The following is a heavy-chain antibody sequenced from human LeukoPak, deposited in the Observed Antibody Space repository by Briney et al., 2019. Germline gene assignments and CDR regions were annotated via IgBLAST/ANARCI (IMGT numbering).Heavy chain of an antibody. V-gene: IGHV1-69*06. J-gene: IGHJ3*02. CDR2: IIPIFGTA. CDR3: ARARSIRLFLPNAKGDAFDI. CDR1: GGTFSSYA. D-gene: IGHD2-2*01. Sequence: SVKVSCKASGGTFSSYAISWVRQAPGQGLEWMGGIIPIFGTANYAQKFQGRVTITADKSTSTAYMELSSLRSEDTAVYYCARARSIRLFLPNAKGDAFDIWGQGTMVTVSS.